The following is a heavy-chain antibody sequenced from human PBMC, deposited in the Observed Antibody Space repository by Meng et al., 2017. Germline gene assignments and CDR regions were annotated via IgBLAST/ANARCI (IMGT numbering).Heavy chain of an antibody. Sequence: LKIFCAASGFTFDDYAMHWVRQAPGKGLEWVSGISWNSSSIGYADSVKGRFTISRDNAKYSLYLQLNSLRAEDMSLYYVAKVSRAITFCCGFDYWGQGTLVTVSS. V-gene: IGHV3-9*03. CDR3: AKVSRAITFCCGFDY. D-gene: IGHD3-16*01. CDR2: ISWNSSSI. CDR1: GFTFDDYA. J-gene: IGHJ4*02.